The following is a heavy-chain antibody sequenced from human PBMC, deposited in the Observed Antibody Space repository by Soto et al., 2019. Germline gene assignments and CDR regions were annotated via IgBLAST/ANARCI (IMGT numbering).Heavy chain of an antibody. CDR2: IYYSGST. D-gene: IGHD2-21*02. V-gene: IGHV4-39*01. CDR1: GGSIRSSSYY. J-gene: IGHJ5*02. Sequence: QLQLQESGPGLVKPSETLSLTCTVSGGSIRSSSYYWGWIRQPPGKGLEWIGSIYYSGSTYYNPSLKSRLTIYLDTSKNQFYLKLSSVTAADTAVYYCARHGVQWVTAIPFWEVANWFDPWVQGTLVTVSS. CDR3: ARHGVQWVTAIPFWEVANWFDP.